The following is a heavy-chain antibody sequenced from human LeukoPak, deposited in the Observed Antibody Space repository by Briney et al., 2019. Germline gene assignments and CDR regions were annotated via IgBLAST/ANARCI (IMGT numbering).Heavy chain of an antibody. D-gene: IGHD1-14*01. CDR2: INHSGST. Sequence: PSETLSLTCAVYGGSFSGYYWSWIRQPPGKGLEWIGEINHSGSTNYNPSLKSRVTISVDTSKSQFSLKLSSVTAADTAVYYCASMGSNPIHYYYYMDVWGKGTTVTVSS. J-gene: IGHJ6*03. CDR1: GGSFSGYY. V-gene: IGHV4-34*01. CDR3: ASMGSNPIHYYYYMDV.